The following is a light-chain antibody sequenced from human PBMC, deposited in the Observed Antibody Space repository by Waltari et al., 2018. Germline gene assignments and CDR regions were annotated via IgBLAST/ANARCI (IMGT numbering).Light chain of an antibody. Sequence: SCGSSQGVGRSCAWYQQEPGQAPRLLIYGASIRATGIPDRFSGGGSGTDFSLTISRLESEDFAAYHCQHYVSLPVTFGQGTKVEIK. CDR2: GAS. V-gene: IGKV3-20*01. CDR1: QGVGRS. J-gene: IGKJ1*01. CDR3: QHYVSLPVT.